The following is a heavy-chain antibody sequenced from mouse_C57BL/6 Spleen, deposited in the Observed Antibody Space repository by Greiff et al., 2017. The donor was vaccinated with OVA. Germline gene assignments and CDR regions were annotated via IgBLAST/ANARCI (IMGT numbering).Heavy chain of an antibody. CDR3: ARSRAQGAGVAWFAY. CDR1: GYTFTSYW. D-gene: IGHD3-1*01. V-gene: IGHV1-55*01. J-gene: IGHJ3*01. CDR2: LYPGSGST. Sequence: QVQLKQPGAELVKPGASVKMSCKASGYTFTSYWITWVKQRPGQGLEWIGDLYPGSGSTNYNEKFKSKATLTVDTSSSTAYMQLSSLTSEDSAVYYCARSRAQGAGVAWFAYWGQGTLVTVSA.